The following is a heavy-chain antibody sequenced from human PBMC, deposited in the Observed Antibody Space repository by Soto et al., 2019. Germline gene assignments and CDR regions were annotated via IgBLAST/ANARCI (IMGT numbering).Heavy chain of an antibody. J-gene: IGHJ4*02. Sequence: GGSLRLSCAASGFTFRRYGMTFVHQAPGKGLEWVSFSSATGAGTYYADSVKGRFTISRDNSKNTLYLQMTSLRADDTAVYYCAKDRRAGGNYGFYSDFWGQGALVTVSS. D-gene: IGHD1-7*01. V-gene: IGHV3-23*01. CDR2: SSATGAGT. CDR3: AKDRRAGGNYGFYSDF. CDR1: GFTFRRYG.